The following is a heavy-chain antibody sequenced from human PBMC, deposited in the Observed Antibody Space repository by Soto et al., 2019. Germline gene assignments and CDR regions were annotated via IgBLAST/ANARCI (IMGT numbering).Heavy chain of an antibody. CDR1: GFTFSSYG. V-gene: IGHV3-30*03. CDR3: SRDNDGAQYASIYNDS. CDR2: ISYDGSNK. D-gene: IGHD2-2*02. Sequence: GGSLRLSCAASGFTFSSYGMHWVRQAPGKGLEWVAVISYDGSNKYYADSVKGRFTISRDNSKNTLYLQMNSLRAEDTAVYYCSRDNDGAQYASIYNDSWDQGTLISVSS. J-gene: IGHJ4*02.